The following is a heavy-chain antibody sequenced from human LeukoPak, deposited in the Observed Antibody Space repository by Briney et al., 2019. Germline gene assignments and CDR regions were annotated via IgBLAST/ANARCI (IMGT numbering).Heavy chain of an antibody. Sequence: SQTLSLTCTVSGGSISSDNYYWSWIRQPPGKGLEWIGYIYYNGSTSYNPSLKSRVFISVDTSKNQFSLKLSSVTAADTAVYSCARMAIVVVTSFYYYYMDVWGRGTTVTVSS. CDR1: GGSISSDNYY. J-gene: IGHJ6*03. CDR3: ARMAIVVVTSFYYYYMDV. D-gene: IGHD3-22*01. CDR2: IYYNGST. V-gene: IGHV4-30-4*08.